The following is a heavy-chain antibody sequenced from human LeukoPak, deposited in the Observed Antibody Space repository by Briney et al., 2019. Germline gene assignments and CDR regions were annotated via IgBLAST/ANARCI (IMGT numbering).Heavy chain of an antibody. D-gene: IGHD3-22*01. V-gene: IGHV1-2*02. CDR2: INPNSGGT. CDR3: ARDGGTKYYYDSTDY. CDR1: GYTFTGYY. Sequence: ASVKVSCKASGYTFTGYYMRWVRQAPGQGLEWMGWINPNSGGTNYAQKFQDRVTMTRDTSISTAYMELSRLRSDDTAVYYCARDGGTKYYYDSTDYWGQGTLVTVSS. J-gene: IGHJ4*02.